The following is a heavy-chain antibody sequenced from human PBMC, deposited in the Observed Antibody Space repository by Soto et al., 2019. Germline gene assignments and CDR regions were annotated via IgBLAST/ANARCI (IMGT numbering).Heavy chain of an antibody. CDR3: ARFDYDYSNHRPRYYYYYGMDV. CDR2: INHSGST. Sequence: SETLSLTCAVYGGSFSGYYWSWIRQPQGKGQEWIGEINHSGSTDYNPSLKSRVTISVDTSKNQFSLKLSSVTAADTAVYYCARFDYDYSNHRPRYYYYYGMDVWGQGXTVTVSS. CDR1: GGSFSGYY. V-gene: IGHV4-34*01. J-gene: IGHJ6*02. D-gene: IGHD4-4*01.